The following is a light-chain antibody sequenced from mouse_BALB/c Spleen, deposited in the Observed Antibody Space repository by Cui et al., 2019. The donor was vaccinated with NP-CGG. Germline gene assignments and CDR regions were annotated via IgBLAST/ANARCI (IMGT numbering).Light chain of an antibody. Sequence: QAVVTQESALPTSPGETVPLTCRSSTGAVTTSNYAHWVQEKPDHLFTGLIGGTNNRAPGVPARFSGSLIGDKAALTITGAQTEDEAIYFCALWYSNHWVFGGGTKLTVL. CDR1: TGAVTTSNY. V-gene: IGLV1*01. CDR3: ALWYSNHWV. J-gene: IGLJ1*01. CDR2: GTN.